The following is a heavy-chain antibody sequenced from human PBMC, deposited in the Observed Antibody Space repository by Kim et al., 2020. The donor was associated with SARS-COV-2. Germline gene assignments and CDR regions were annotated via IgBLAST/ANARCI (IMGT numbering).Heavy chain of an antibody. CDR2: IRSETDGGTA. J-gene: IGHJ4*02. CDR3: TTDWTFGDYPGGY. V-gene: IGHV3-15*01. Sequence: GGSLRLSCAASGFTFNNAWMSWVRQAPGKGLEWVGRIRSETDGGTADYAAPVKGRFTISRDDSENTLYLQMNSLKSEDTALYYCTTDWTFGDYPGGYWGQGTPVTVSS. CDR1: GFTFNNAW. D-gene: IGHD4-17*01.